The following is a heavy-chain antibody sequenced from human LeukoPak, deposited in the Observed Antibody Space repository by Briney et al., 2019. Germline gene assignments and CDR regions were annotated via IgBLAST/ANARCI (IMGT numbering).Heavy chain of an antibody. CDR2: INHSGST. D-gene: IGHD5-12*01. V-gene: IGHV4-34*01. Sequence: SETLSLTCAVYVGSFSGYYWNWIRQSPGKGLEWIGEINHSGSTNYNPSLKSRVTISVDTSKNQFSLKLSSVTAADTAVYYCASSLATVKFSSYWGQGTLVTVSS. CDR3: ASSLATVKFSSY. J-gene: IGHJ4*02. CDR1: VGSFSGYY.